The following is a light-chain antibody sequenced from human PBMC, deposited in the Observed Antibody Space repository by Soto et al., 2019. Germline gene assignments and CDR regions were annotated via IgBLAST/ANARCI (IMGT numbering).Light chain of an antibody. CDR3: QTWDTGIRVV. V-gene: IGLV4-69*01. CDR2: LNSDGSH. CDR1: SGHSSYA. J-gene: IGLJ2*01. Sequence: QSVLTQSPSASASLGASVKLTCTLSSGHSSYAIAWHQQQPEKGPRYLMKLNSDGSHNKGDGIPDRFSGSSSGAERYLTISSLQSEDEADYSCQTWDTGIRVVFGGGTKLTVL.